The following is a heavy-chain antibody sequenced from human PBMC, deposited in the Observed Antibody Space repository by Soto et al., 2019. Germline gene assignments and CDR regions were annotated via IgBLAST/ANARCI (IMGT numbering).Heavy chain of an antibody. Sequence: QVQLVQSGAEVKKPGSSVKVSCKASGGTFNRYAISWVRQAPGQGLDWIGGIIPIFGIGNDAQRFQGRVTITADESTGTAYMELSSLRSEATGVYYCARSAITLFGVVSIPPHYYSEMDVWGQGTTVTVSS. CDR2: IIPIFGIG. CDR3: ARSAITLFGVVSIPPHYYSEMDV. CDR1: GGTFNRYA. J-gene: IGHJ6*02. V-gene: IGHV1-69*01. D-gene: IGHD3-3*01.